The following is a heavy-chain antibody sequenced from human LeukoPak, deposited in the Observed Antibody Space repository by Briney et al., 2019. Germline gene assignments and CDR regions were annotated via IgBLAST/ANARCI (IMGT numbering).Heavy chain of an antibody. V-gene: IGHV3-43*02. Sequence: GGSLRLSCAASGFTFDDYAMHWVRQAPGKGLEGGSLISGDGGSTYYADSLKGRFTISRDNSKSSLYLQMNSLTTEDTALYFCAKASGYYYEANGLTRWGVKTFDIWGQGTMVTVSS. CDR2: ISGDGGST. CDR3: AKASGYYYEANGLTRWGVKTFDI. J-gene: IGHJ3*02. D-gene: IGHD3-22*01. CDR1: GFTFDDYA.